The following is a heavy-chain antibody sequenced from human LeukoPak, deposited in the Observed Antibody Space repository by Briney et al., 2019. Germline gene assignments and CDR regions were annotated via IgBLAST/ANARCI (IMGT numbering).Heavy chain of an antibody. CDR1: GGSISSSSYY. J-gene: IGHJ4*02. Sequence: SETLSLTCTVSGGSISSSSYYWGWIRQPPGKGLEWIGSIYYSGSTYYNPSLKSRVTISVDTSKNQFSLKLSSVTAADTAVYYCARDGSMVAAPFDYWGQGTLVTVSS. D-gene: IGHD2-15*01. CDR3: ARDGSMVAAPFDY. CDR2: IYYSGST. V-gene: IGHV4-39*07.